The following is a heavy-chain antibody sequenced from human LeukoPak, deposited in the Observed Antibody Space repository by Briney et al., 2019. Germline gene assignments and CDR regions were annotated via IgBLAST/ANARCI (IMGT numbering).Heavy chain of an antibody. Sequence: GESLKISCKGSGYSFTNYWIGWVRPMPGKGLGWMGIIYPGDSDTRYSTSFQGQVTISADKSSSTAYLQWRSLKASDTAMYYCARLTYYYDSSGFGPMTVWGQGTLVTVYS. V-gene: IGHV5-51*01. J-gene: IGHJ4*02. CDR3: ARLTYYYDSSGFGPMTV. CDR2: IYPGDSDT. CDR1: GYSFTNYW. D-gene: IGHD3-22*01.